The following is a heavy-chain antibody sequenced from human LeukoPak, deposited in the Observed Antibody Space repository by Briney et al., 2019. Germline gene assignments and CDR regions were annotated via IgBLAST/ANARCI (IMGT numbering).Heavy chain of an antibody. CDR1: GFTFSSYG. V-gene: IGHV3-33*01. CDR3: ARDKSGWLLDY. Sequence: PGRSLRLSCAASGFTFSSYGMHWVRQAPGKGLEWVAVIWYDGSNKYYADSVKGRFTISRDNSKNTLYLQMYSLRAEDTAVYYCARDKSGWLLDYWGQGTLVTVSS. CDR2: IWYDGSNK. J-gene: IGHJ4*02. D-gene: IGHD6-19*01.